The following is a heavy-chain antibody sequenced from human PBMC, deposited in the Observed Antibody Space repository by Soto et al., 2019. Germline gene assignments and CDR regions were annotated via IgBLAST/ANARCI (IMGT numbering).Heavy chain of an antibody. J-gene: IGHJ4*02. Sequence: GGSLRLSCAASGFTFSSYAMSWVRQAPGKGLEWVSAISGSGGSTYYADSVKGRFTISRDNSKNTLYLQMNSLSAEDTAVYHCPKGTHIYYFDCWGQGTLVTVSS. CDR1: GFTFSSYA. V-gene: IGHV3-23*01. CDR3: PKGTHIYYFDC. D-gene: IGHD2-21*01. CDR2: ISGSGGST.